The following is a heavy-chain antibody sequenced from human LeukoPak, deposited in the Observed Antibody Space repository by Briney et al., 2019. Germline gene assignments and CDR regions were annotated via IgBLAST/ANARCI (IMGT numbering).Heavy chain of an antibody. J-gene: IGHJ4*02. CDR1: GNSISSGYY. D-gene: IGHD3-10*01. Sequence: SETLSLTCTVSGNSISSGYYWDWIRQPPGKGLEWIGSMYHSGNTYYNPSLKSRVTISVDTSKNQFSLKLSSVTAADTAVYYCARELLWFGESFRGTFDHWGQGTLVTVSS. CDR2: MYHSGNT. CDR3: ARELLWFGESFRGTFDH. V-gene: IGHV4-38-2*02.